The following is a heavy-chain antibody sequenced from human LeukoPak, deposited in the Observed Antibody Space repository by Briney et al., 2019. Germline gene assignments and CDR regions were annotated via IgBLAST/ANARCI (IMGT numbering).Heavy chain of an antibody. J-gene: IGHJ6*02. CDR1: GGSVSSGSYY. CDR2: IYYSGST. Sequence: PSETLSLTCTVSGGSVSSGSYYWSWIRQPPGKGLEWIGYIYYSGSTNYNPSLKSRVTISVDTSKNQFSLRLSSVTAADTAVYYCARDLSLEWYYGMDVWGQGTTVTVS. CDR3: ARDLSLEWYYGMDV. V-gene: IGHV4-61*01. D-gene: IGHD3-3*01.